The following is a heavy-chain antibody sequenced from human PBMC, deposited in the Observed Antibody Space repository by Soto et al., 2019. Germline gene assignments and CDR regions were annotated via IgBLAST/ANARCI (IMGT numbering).Heavy chain of an antibody. D-gene: IGHD3-22*01. Sequence: PSETLSLTCAVYGGSFSGYYWSWIRQPPGKGLEWIGYIYYSGSTNYNPSLKSRVTISVDTSKNQFSLKLSSVTAADTAVYYCARQSGAYDKIDYWGQGTLVTVSS. J-gene: IGHJ4*02. CDR3: ARQSGAYDKIDY. CDR2: IYYSGST. CDR1: GGSFSGYY. V-gene: IGHV4-59*08.